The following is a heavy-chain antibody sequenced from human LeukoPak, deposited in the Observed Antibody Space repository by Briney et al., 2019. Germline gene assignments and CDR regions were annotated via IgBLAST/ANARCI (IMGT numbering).Heavy chain of an antibody. CDR2: ISSSSSYI. D-gene: IGHD1-26*01. CDR1: GFTFSSYS. CDR3: ARVPRHTIVGATTTLGY. V-gene: IGHV3-21*01. Sequence: GGSLRLSCAASGFTFSSYSMNWVRQAPGKGLEWVSSISSSSSYIYYADSVKGRFTISRDNAKNSLYLQMNSLRAEDTAVYYCARVPRHTIVGATTTLGYWGQGTLVTVSS. J-gene: IGHJ4*02.